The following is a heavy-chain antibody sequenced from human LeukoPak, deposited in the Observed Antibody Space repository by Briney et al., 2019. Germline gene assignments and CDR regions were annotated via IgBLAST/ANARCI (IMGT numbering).Heavy chain of an antibody. CDR1: GGTFSSYA. CDR2: IIPIFGTA. V-gene: IGHV1-69*13. D-gene: IGHD3-3*01. CDR3: ARDVGGDFWSGFHYFDY. Sequence: ASVKVSCKASGGTFSSYAISWVRQAPGQGLEWMAGIIPIFGTANYAQKFQGRVTITADESTSTAYMELSSLRSEDTAVYYCARDVGGDFWSGFHYFDYWGQGTLVTVSS. J-gene: IGHJ4*02.